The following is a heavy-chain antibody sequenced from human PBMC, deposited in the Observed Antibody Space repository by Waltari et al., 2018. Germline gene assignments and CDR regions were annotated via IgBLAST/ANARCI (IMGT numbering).Heavy chain of an antibody. CDR2: IYPGDSDT. CDR1: GYGFTRYW. D-gene: IGHD2-15*01. Sequence: EVQLVQSGAEVKKPGESLKISCKGSGYGFTRYWIGSVRRRPGKGLEWMGIIYPGDSDTRYSPSFQGQVTISADKSISTAYLQWSSLKASDTAMYYCARLMAATLGVYYFDYWGQGTLVTVSS. J-gene: IGHJ4*02. V-gene: IGHV5-51*03. CDR3: ARLMAATLGVYYFDY.